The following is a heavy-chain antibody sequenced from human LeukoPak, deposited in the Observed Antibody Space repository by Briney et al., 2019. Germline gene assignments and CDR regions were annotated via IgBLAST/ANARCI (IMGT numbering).Heavy chain of an antibody. J-gene: IGHJ4*02. V-gene: IGHV4-34*01. Sequence: SETLSLTCAAYGGSFSGYYWSWIRQPPGKGLEWIGEINHSGSTNYNPSLKSRVTISVDATTNQFSLKLSSVTAADTAVYYCARDGYSYGYVDYWGQGTLVTVSS. CDR2: INHSGST. CDR3: ARDGYSYGYVDY. D-gene: IGHD5-18*01. CDR1: GGSFSGYY.